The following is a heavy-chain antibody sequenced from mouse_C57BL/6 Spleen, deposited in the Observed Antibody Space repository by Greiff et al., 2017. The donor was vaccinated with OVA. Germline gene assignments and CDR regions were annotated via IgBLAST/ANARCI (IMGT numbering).Heavy chain of an antibody. J-gene: IGHJ2*01. Sequence: QVQLQQSGPDLVKPGASVKISCKASGYTFTDYYINWVKQRPGQGLEWIGWIFPGSGSTYYNETFKGKATLTVDKSSSTAYMLLSSLTSEDSAVYFCARGIYDGYYEDYFDYWGQGTTLTVSS. CDR2: IFPGSGST. CDR1: GYTFTDYY. D-gene: IGHD2-3*01. CDR3: ARGIYDGYYEDYFDY. V-gene: IGHV1-75*01.